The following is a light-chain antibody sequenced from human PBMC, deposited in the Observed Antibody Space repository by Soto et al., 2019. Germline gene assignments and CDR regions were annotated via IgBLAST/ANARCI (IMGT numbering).Light chain of an antibody. J-gene: IGLJ2*01. Sequence: QSALTQPASVSGSPGQSITISCTGTSSDVGGYNYVSWYQQHPGKAPKLMNYEVSNRPSGVSNRFSGSQSGNTASLTISGLQAEDEADYYCSSYTISSTLVVFGGGTKLTVL. V-gene: IGLV2-14*01. CDR3: SSYTISSTLVV. CDR1: SSDVGGYNY. CDR2: EVS.